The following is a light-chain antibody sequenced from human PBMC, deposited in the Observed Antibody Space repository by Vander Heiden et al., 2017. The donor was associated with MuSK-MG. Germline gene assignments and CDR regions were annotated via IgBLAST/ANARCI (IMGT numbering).Light chain of an antibody. CDR3: QQSDSAPQA. J-gene: IGKJ4*01. V-gene: IGKV1-39*01. CDR1: QSIGRY. Sequence: DIQMTQSPSSLSASVGDRVTITCRASQSIGRYLNWYQQKPGKAPNLLIYAASTLQSGVPSRFSGSGSGTDFTLTIRSLQPEDFATYYCQQSDSAPQAFGGGTKVEI. CDR2: AAS.